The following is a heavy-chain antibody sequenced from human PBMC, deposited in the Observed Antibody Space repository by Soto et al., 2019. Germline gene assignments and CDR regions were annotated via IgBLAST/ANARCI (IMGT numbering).Heavy chain of an antibody. CDR2: INLNSGDT. CDR3: ARARPPFSWFDH. CDR1: GYTFTDYY. Sequence: ASVKVSCKASGYTFTDYYMEWVRQAPGQGLEWMGWINLNSGDTNFAQQFQGRVTMTRDTSITTAYMDLTRLRSDDTAVYYCARARPPFSWFDHWGQGALVTVSS. J-gene: IGHJ5*02. V-gene: IGHV1-2*02. D-gene: IGHD6-6*01.